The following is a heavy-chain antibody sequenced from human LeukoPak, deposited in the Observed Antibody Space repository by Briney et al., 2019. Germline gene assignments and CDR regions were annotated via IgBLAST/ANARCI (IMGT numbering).Heavy chain of an antibody. CDR2: IYYSGST. CDR1: GGSISSGGYY. Sequence: SETLSLTCTVSGGSISSGGYYWNCIRQHPGKGLEWIGYIYYSGSTYYNPSLQSRIIITVDTSKNQFSLKLSSVTAADTAVYYCARDRQLGATGAFDIWGQGTVVTVSS. J-gene: IGHJ3*02. D-gene: IGHD1-26*01. V-gene: IGHV4-31*03. CDR3: ARDRQLGATGAFDI.